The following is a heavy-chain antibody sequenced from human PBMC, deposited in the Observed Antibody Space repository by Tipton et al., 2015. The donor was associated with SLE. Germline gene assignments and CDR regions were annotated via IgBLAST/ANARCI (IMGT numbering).Heavy chain of an antibody. CDR2: VYYSGSI. CDR3: AREWGDAFDI. V-gene: IGHV4-59*01. D-gene: IGHD3-16*01. J-gene: IGHJ3*02. CDR1: GGSFSGYY. Sequence: TLSLTCAVYGGSFSGYYWSWIRQPPGKGLEWIWYVYYSGSISYNPSLKSRVTISVDTSKNQFSLKLSSVTAADTAVYYCAREWGDAFDIWGQGTMVTVSS.